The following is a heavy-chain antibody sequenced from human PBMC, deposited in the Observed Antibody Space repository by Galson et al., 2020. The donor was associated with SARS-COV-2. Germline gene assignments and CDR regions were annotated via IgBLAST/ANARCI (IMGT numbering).Heavy chain of an antibody. Sequence: ASVKVPCKASGYTLTSHGISWVRQAPAQGLEWMGWIGTYNGNTVHAQNFQGRLTMTTDTSTSTAHMELRSLRSDDTAVYYCARDLQDRILSYWGQGTLVTVSS. CDR3: ARDLQDRILSY. CDR1: GYTLTSHG. CDR2: IGTYNGNT. V-gene: IGHV1-18*01. D-gene: IGHD2-15*01. J-gene: IGHJ4*02.